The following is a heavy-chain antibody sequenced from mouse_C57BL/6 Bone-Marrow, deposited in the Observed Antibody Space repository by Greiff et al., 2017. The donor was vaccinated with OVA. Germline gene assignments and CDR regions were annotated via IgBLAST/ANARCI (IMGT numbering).Heavy chain of an antibody. V-gene: IGHV1-82*01. CDR3: ARLTHYYGSSDY. CDR1: GYAFSSSW. CDR2: IYPGDGDT. J-gene: IGHJ2*01. Sequence: QVQLQQSGPELVKPGASVKISCKASGYAFSSSWMNWVKQRPGKGLEWIGRIYPGDGDTNYNGKFKGKATLTADKSSSTAYMQLSSLTSEDSAVYVCARLTHYYGSSDYWGQGTTLTVSS. D-gene: IGHD1-1*01.